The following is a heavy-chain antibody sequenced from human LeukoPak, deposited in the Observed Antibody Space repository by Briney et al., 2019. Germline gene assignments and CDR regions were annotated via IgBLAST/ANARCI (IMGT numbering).Heavy chain of an antibody. V-gene: IGHV4-39*01. CDR2: IYYSGST. D-gene: IGHD3-10*01. J-gene: IGHJ4*02. Sequence: SETLSLTCTVSGGSISGSSYYWGWIRQPPGKGLEWIGSIYYSGSTYYNPSLRSRVTISVDTSKNQFSLKLNSVTATDRAVYYCARHYGPWGQGTLVTVSS. CDR3: ARHYGP. CDR1: GGSISGSSYY.